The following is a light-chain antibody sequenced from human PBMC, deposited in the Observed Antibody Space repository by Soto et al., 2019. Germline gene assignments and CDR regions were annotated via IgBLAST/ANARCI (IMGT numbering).Light chain of an antibody. J-gene: IGKJ1*01. Sequence: DFQMTQSPSTLSASVGDRVTITCRASQNIRSRLAWFQKKPGKAPKLLIYDDSSLESGVTKRFSGSGSGTEFNLTLSSLKTDDFATYYCQQYHSYWTFGQGTKVDIK. V-gene: IGKV1-5*01. CDR2: DDS. CDR3: QQYHSYWT. CDR1: QNIRSR.